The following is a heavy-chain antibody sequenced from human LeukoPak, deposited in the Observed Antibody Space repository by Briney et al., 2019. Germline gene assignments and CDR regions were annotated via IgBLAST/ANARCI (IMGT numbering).Heavy chain of an antibody. V-gene: IGHV3-74*01. CDR3: TRSPYSSSWTFEY. D-gene: IGHD6-13*01. J-gene: IGHJ4*02. CDR2: VKSDGSRT. CDR1: GFTFSGYW. Sequence: GGSLRLSCAASGFTFSGYWIHWVRQAPVKGLEWVSRVKSDGSRTDYADSVKGRFTISRDNAKNTLFLHMHSLRPEDTAVYYCTRSPYSSSWTFEYWGQGTLVSVPS.